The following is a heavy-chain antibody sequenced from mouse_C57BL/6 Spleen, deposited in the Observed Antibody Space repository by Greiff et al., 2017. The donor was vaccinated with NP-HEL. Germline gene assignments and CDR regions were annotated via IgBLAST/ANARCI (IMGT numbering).Heavy chain of an antibody. J-gene: IGHJ3*01. CDR3: ARDRLLRRGGFAY. Sequence: DVKLVESGGDLVKPGGSLKLSCAASGFTFSNYAMSWVRQTPEKRLEWVATISDGGSYTYYPDNVKGRFTISRDNAKNNLNLQMSHLKSEDTAMYYCARDRLLRRGGFAYWGQGTLVTVSA. CDR1: GFTFSNYA. CDR2: ISDGGSYT. V-gene: IGHV5-4*01. D-gene: IGHD1-2*01.